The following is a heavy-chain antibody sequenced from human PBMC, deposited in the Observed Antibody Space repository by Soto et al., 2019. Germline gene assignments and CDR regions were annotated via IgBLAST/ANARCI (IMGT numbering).Heavy chain of an antibody. D-gene: IGHD6-25*01. Sequence: SETLSLTCAVYGGSFSGYYWSWIRQPPGKGLEWIGEINHSGSTNYNPSLKSRVTISVDTSKNQFSLKLSSVTAADTAVYYCARGKSSRRYYYYYYYMDVWGKGTTVTVSS. CDR3: ARGKSSRRYYYYYYYMDV. CDR1: GGSFSGYY. J-gene: IGHJ6*03. CDR2: INHSGST. V-gene: IGHV4-34*01.